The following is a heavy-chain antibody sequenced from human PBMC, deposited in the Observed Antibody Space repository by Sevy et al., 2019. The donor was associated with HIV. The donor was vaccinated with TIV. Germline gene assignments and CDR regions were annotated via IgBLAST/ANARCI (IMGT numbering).Heavy chain of an antibody. CDR1: GFTFSSYA. CDR2: ISGSGGST. Sequence: GGSLRLSCAASGFTFSSYAMSWVRQAPGKGLEWVSAISGSGGSTYYADSVKGRFTISRDNAKNSLYLQMNSLRAEDTAVYYCARDWAGDYDFWSGYYTDWFDPWGQGTLVTVSS. CDR3: ARDWAGDYDFWSGYYTDWFDP. V-gene: IGHV3-23*01. J-gene: IGHJ5*02. D-gene: IGHD3-3*01.